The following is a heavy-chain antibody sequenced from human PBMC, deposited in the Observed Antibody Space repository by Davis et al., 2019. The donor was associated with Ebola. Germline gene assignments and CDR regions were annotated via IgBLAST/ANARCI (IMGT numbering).Heavy chain of an antibody. Sequence: PGGSLRLSCAASGFTFSSYAMHWVRQAPGKGLEWVAFIRYDGSNKYYADSVKGRFTISRDNSKNTLYLQMNSLRAEDTAVYYCAKDDYSSSWLFDYWGQGTLVTVSS. CDR1: GFTFSSYA. J-gene: IGHJ4*02. CDR3: AKDDYSSSWLFDY. CDR2: IRYDGSNK. D-gene: IGHD6-13*01. V-gene: IGHV3-30*02.